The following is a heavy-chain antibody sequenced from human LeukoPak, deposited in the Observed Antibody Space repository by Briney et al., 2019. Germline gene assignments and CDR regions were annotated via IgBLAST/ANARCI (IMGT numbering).Heavy chain of an antibody. D-gene: IGHD5-24*01. Sequence: PGGSLRLSCAASGFTFSSYTMSWVRQAPGKGLEWVSTITTSDGNTYYADSVKGRFTVSRDNSKNTLYLQMNSLRAEDTAVYYCANVDGYTLNFDYWGQGTLVTVFS. J-gene: IGHJ4*02. V-gene: IGHV3-23*01. CDR2: ITTSDGNT. CDR1: GFTFSSYT. CDR3: ANVDGYTLNFDY.